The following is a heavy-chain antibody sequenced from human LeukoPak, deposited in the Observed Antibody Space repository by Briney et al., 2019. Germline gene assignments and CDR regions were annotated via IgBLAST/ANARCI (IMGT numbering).Heavy chain of an antibody. V-gene: IGHV3-20*04. D-gene: IGHD2-2*01. CDR2: INWNGGST. CDR3: ARGGPGTIVVVPAAEGTFDY. J-gene: IGHJ4*02. Sequence: GGSLRLSCAASGFTFSSYGMSWVRQAPGKGLEWVSGINWNGGSTGYADSVKGRFTISRDNAKNSLYLQMNSLRAEDTALYYCARGGPGTIVVVPAAEGTFDYWGQGTLVTVSS. CDR1: GFTFSSYG.